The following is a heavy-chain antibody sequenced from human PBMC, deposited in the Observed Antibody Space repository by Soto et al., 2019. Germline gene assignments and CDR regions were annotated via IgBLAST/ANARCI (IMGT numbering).Heavy chain of an antibody. CDR1: GFTFSSYA. CDR3: ARGPHPCYCDQSGSKVEY. V-gene: IGHV3-30-3*01. Sequence: GGSLRLSCAASGFTFSSYAMHWVRQAPGKGLEWVAVISYDGSNKYYADSVKGRFTISRDNTKNSLYLQMHSLRADDTAVYYCARGPHPCYCDQSGSKVEYGGQGPRVRVSS. CDR2: ISYDGSNK. D-gene: IGHD3-22*01. J-gene: IGHJ4*02.